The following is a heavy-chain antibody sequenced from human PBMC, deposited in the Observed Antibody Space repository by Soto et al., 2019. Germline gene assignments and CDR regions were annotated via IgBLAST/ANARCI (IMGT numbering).Heavy chain of an antibody. V-gene: IGHV1-8*01. CDR2: MNAKSGDT. J-gene: IGHJ6*02. Sequence: GASVKVTCKASGYTFSDFDINWLRQASGQGPEWMGWMNAKSGDTFFAQRFQGKFNMTWDTSLSTAYMEVGSLTSDDTAMYYCARGNPFNYAGFDVWGQGTTVTVSS. D-gene: IGHD3-16*01. CDR3: ARGNPFNYAGFDV. CDR1: GYTFSDFD.